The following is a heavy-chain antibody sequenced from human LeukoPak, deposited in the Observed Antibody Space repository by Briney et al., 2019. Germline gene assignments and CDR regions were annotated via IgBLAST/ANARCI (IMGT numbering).Heavy chain of an antibody. Sequence: ASVKVSCKASGYTFTGYHMHWVRQAPGQGLEWMGRINPNSGDTNSAQNFQGRVTMTRDTSISTDYMELSRLRSDDTAVYYCARDYCSSTSCLFDYWGQGTLVTVSS. V-gene: IGHV1-2*06. J-gene: IGHJ4*02. D-gene: IGHD2-2*01. CDR1: GYTFTGYH. CDR3: ARDYCSSTSCLFDY. CDR2: INPNSGDT.